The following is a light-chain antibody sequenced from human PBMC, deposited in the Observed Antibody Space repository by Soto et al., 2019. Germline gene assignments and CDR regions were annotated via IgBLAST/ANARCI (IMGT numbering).Light chain of an antibody. CDR1: QSVSSY. Sequence: EIVLTQSPATLSLSPGERATLSCRASQSVSSYLAWYQQKPGQAPRLLIYDASNRATGIPARFSGSGSGTDFPLNISSLEPEDFAVYYCQQRSNWTYTFGQGTKLEIK. J-gene: IGKJ2*01. CDR2: DAS. CDR3: QQRSNWTYT. V-gene: IGKV3-11*01.